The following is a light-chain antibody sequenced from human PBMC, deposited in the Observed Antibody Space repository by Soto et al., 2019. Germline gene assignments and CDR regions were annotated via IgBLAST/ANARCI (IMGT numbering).Light chain of an antibody. CDR3: QVWDSSSDHGYV. CDR2: YDS. Sequence: SYELTQPPSVSVAPGKTARITCGGNNIGSKSVHWYQQKPGQAPALVIYYDSDRPSGIPERFSGSNSGNTATLTISRVEAGDEADYYCQVWDSSSDHGYVFGTGTKVTVL. J-gene: IGLJ1*01. V-gene: IGLV3-21*04. CDR1: NIGSKS.